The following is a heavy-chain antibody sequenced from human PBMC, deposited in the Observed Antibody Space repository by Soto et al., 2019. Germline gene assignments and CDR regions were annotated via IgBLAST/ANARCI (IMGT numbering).Heavy chain of an antibody. CDR3: ARGGGDSAPVDY. V-gene: IGHV3-30-3*01. Sequence: QVQLVESGGGVVQPGRSLRLSCAASGFTFSSYAMHWVRQAPGKGLEWVAVISYDGSNKYYADSVKGRFTISRDNSKNTLYLQMNSLRAEDTAVYYCARGGGDSAPVDYWGQGTLVTVSS. J-gene: IGHJ4*02. D-gene: IGHD4-17*01. CDR2: ISYDGSNK. CDR1: GFTFSSYA.